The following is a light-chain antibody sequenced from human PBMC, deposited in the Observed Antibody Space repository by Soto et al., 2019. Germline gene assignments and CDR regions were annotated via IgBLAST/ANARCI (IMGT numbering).Light chain of an antibody. CDR1: QSVSSSY. CDR3: QQYGSSTGWT. Sequence: EIVLTQSPGTLSLSPGERATLSCRASQSVSSSYLAWYQQKPGQAPRLLIYGASSRATGIPDRFSGSGSGTDLTLTISRLEPEAFAVYYCQQYGSSTGWTFGQGTEVEIK. CDR2: GAS. J-gene: IGKJ1*01. V-gene: IGKV3-20*01.